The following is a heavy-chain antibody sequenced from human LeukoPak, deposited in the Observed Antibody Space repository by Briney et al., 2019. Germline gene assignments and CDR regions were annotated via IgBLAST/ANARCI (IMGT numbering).Heavy chain of an antibody. V-gene: IGHV3-23*01. CDR1: GFTFSSYA. CDR3: AKHFVASQNSPEYYDYVWGSYRTIDY. Sequence: TGGSLRLSCAASGFTFSSYAMSWVRQAPGKGLEWVSAISGSGGSTYYADSVKGRFTISRDNSKNTLYLQMNSLRAEDTAVYYCAKHFVASQNSPEYYDYVWGSYRTIDYWGQGTLVTVSS. CDR2: ISGSGGST. J-gene: IGHJ4*02. D-gene: IGHD3-16*02.